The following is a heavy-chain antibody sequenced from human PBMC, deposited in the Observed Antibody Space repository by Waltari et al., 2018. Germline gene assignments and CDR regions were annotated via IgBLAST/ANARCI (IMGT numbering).Heavy chain of an antibody. CDR2: INHSGST. Sequence: QVQLQESGPGLKKPSETLSLTCRVSGDSISSAYYWGWIRQPPGKGLEWIGSINHSGSTYSNPSLRGPVTTSVDTPKNQISLMLSSVTAADTAVYYCARHAGYGRDKFDPWGQGTLVTVSS. CDR1: GDSISSAYY. CDR3: ARHAGYGRDKFDP. J-gene: IGHJ5*02. D-gene: IGHD5-18*01. V-gene: IGHV4-38-2*01.